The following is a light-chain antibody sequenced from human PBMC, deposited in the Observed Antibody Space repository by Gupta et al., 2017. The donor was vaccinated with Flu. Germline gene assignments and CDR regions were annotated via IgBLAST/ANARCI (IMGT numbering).Light chain of an antibody. CDR3: CSYTSRSTRV. V-gene: IGLV2-14*01. CDR2: EVT. Sequence: QSALTQPASVSGSPGQSITISCTGTSGDVGGYESVSWYQQYPGKVPELIIYEVTYRPSGVSNRFSGSKSGNTASLTISGRQAEDEADYYCCSYTSRSTRVFGGGTKVTVL. J-gene: IGLJ3*02. CDR1: SGDVGGYES.